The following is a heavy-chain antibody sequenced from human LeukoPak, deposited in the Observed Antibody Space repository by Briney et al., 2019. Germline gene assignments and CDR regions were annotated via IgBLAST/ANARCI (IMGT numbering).Heavy chain of an antibody. Sequence: SQTLSLTCAISGDSVSSNSAAWNWISQSPSRGLEWLGRTYYRSKWYNDYAVSVKSRITINPDTSKNQFSLQLNSVTPEDTAVYYCARGGSTYYYDSSGYYFDYWGQGTLVTVSS. J-gene: IGHJ4*02. V-gene: IGHV6-1*01. CDR1: GDSVSSNSAA. CDR3: ARGGSTYYYDSSGYYFDY. D-gene: IGHD3-22*01. CDR2: TYYRSKWYN.